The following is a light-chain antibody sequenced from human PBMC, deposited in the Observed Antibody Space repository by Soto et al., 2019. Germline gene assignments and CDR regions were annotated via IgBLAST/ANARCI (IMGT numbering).Light chain of an antibody. V-gene: IGKV3-11*01. J-gene: IGKJ1*01. Sequence: EIVLTQSPATLSLSPGESATLSCRASQSVSSYLAWYQQKPGQAPRLLIYDASNRATGIPARFSGSGSGTDFTLTISSLEPEDFAVYYCQQRGNWPWTFGQGTKVEIK. CDR2: DAS. CDR3: QQRGNWPWT. CDR1: QSVSSY.